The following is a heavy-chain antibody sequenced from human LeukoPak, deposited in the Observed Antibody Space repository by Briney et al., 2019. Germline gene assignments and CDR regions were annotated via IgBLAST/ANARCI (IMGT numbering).Heavy chain of an antibody. D-gene: IGHD3-16*01. Sequence: QPGGSLRLSCVAPGFTVSSKYMSWVRQAPGKGLEWVSVIYSGGSTYYGESVKGRFTISRDNSKNTVYLQMNALRAEDSAVYYCARGTVWRLGSYGLDVWGQGTTVTVSS. CDR2: IYSGGST. V-gene: IGHV3-53*01. CDR1: GFTVSSKY. J-gene: IGHJ6*02. CDR3: ARGTVWRLGSYGLDV.